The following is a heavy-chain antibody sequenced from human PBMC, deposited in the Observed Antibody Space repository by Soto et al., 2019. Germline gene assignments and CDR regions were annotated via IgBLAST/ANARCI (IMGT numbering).Heavy chain of an antibody. CDR3: ASQLERHYSWFDP. J-gene: IGHJ5*02. Sequence: ASVKVSCKASRYTFTSYGMSWVRQAPGQGLEWMGGIIPIFGTANYAQKFQGRVTITADKSTSTAYMELSSLRSEDTAVYYCASQLERHYSWFDPWGQGTLVTVSS. CDR1: RYTFTSYG. CDR2: IIPIFGTA. V-gene: IGHV1-69*06. D-gene: IGHD1-1*01.